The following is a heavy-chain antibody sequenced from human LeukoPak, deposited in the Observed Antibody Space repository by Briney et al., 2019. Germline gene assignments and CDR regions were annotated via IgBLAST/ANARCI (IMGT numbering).Heavy chain of an antibody. D-gene: IGHD5-18*01. CDR1: GGTFSSYA. V-gene: IGHV1-69*13. J-gene: IGHJ3*02. CDR2: IIPIFGTA. CDR3: ASGHSYGDDAFDI. Sequence: SVKVSCKASGGTFSSYAISWVRQAPGQGLEWMGGIIPIFGTANYAQKFQGRVTITADESTSTAYMDVSSLRSEDTAVYYCASGHSYGDDAFDIWGQGTMVTVSS.